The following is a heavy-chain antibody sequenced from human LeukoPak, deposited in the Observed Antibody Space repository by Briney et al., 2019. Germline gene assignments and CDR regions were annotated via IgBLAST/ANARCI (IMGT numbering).Heavy chain of an antibody. J-gene: IGHJ4*02. V-gene: IGHV3-48*04. CDR1: GFTFSIYS. Sequence: GGSLRLSCAASGFTFSIYSINWVRQAPGKGLEWVSYISSGSTIYYADSVKGRFTISRDNAKNSLYLQMNSLRAEDTAVYYCARDRVDEEWLVYYWGQGTLVTVSS. D-gene: IGHD6-19*01. CDR3: ARDRVDEEWLVYY. CDR2: ISSGSTI.